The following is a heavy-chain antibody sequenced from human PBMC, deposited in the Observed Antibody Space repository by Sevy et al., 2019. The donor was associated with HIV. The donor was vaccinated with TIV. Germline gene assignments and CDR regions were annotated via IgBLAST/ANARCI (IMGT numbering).Heavy chain of an antibody. V-gene: IGHV1-24*01. J-gene: IGHJ4*02. CDR3: ATGHGGSYFQLAY. CDR1: GYTLTELS. D-gene: IGHD1-26*01. Sequence: ASVKVSCKVSGYTLTELSMHWVRQAPGKGLEWMGGFDPEDGETIYAQKFQGRVTMTEDTSTDTAYMELSSLGSEDTAVYYCATGHGGSYFQLAYWGQGTLVTVSS. CDR2: FDPEDGET.